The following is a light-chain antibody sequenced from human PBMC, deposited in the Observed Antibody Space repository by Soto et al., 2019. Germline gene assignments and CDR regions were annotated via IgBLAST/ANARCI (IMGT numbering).Light chain of an antibody. CDR3: QAWDAGVV. J-gene: IGLJ2*01. CDR1: PGHSTYA. Sequence: QLVLSQSPSASASLGASVKLTCTLTPGHSTYAIAWYQQRPGQGPTFLMKINSDGSHTKGAGIPDRFSGSSSGAERYLTISNHQSEDEADYYCQAWDAGVVFGGGTKVTVL. V-gene: IGLV4-69*01. CDR2: INSDGSH.